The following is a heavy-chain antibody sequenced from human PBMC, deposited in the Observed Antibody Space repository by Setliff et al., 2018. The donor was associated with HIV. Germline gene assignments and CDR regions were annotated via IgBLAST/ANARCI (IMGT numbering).Heavy chain of an antibody. D-gene: IGHD6-6*01. Sequence: SETLSLTCTVSGGSISSGAYYWSWIRQHPGKGLEWIGYIYYSGSTYYNPSLKSRVTISVETSKNQVSRKLSSVTAADTAVYYCASSHTGYSSSSGAFDIWGQGTMVTVS. CDR1: GGSISSGAYY. J-gene: IGHJ3*02. CDR2: IYYSGST. CDR3: ASSHTGYSSSSGAFDI. V-gene: IGHV4-31*03.